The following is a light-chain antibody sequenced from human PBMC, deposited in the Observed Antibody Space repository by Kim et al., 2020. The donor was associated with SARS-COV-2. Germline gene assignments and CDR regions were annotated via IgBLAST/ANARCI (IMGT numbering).Light chain of an antibody. J-gene: IGKJ1*01. V-gene: IGKV6D-21*02. Sequence: VTPNEKVTITCRASKSSGDSIHWYQQKPDQSPKLLIKYASQSVSGVPSRFSGSGSGTDFTLTIKGLEAEDAAAYYCHQSNTLPRTFGQGTKVDI. CDR3: HQSNTLPRT. CDR2: YAS. CDR1: KSSGDS.